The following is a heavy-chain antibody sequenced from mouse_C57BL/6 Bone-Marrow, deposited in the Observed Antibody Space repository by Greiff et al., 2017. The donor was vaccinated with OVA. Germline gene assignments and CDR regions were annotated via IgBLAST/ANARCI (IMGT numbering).Heavy chain of an antibody. CDR2: IYPRSGNT. CDR1: GYTFTSYG. CDR3: ARQGIVTTYYAMDY. D-gene: IGHD2-5*01. V-gene: IGHV1-81*01. Sequence: QVQLQQSGVELARPGASVKLSCKASGYTFTSYGISWVKQRTGQGLEWIGEIYPRSGNTYYNEKFKGKATLTADKSSSTAYMELRSLTSEDSAVYFCARQGIVTTYYAMDYWGQGTSVTVSS. J-gene: IGHJ4*01.